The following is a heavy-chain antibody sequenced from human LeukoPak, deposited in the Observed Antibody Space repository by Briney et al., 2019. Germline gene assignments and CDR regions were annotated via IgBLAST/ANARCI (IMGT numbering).Heavy chain of an antibody. J-gene: IGHJ6*04. Sequence: GGSLRLSCAASGVTVSSNYMSGVRQAAGKGLEWVSVIYSGGNTNYADSVKGRFTISRDKSKNTLYLQMNSLRAEDTAVYYCAKEEIVVVPAANSGDYYYGMDVWGKGTTVTVSS. CDR2: IYSGGNT. CDR3: AKEEIVVVPAANSGDYYYGMDV. D-gene: IGHD2-2*01. CDR1: GVTVSSNY. V-gene: IGHV3-53*05.